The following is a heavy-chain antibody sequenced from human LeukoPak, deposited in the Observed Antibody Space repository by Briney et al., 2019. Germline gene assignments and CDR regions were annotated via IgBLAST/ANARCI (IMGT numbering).Heavy chain of an antibody. CDR2: IYYSGST. V-gene: IGHV4-59*08. D-gene: IGHD1-26*01. J-gene: IGHJ4*02. Sequence: SETLSLTCTVSGGSIWRYYRSGIEQPPGKGLEWSADIYYSGSTNYNPSLKSRVTISVDTYNNQFSLRLSSVPAADTAVYYSARLASGSYGPLTPFDYWGQGTLVTVSS. CDR1: GGSIWRYY. CDR3: ARLASGSYGPLTPFDY.